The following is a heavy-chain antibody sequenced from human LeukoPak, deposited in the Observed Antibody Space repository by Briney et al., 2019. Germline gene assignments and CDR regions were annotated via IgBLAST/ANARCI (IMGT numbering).Heavy chain of an antibody. V-gene: IGHV1-69*05. CDR1: GGTFSSYA. CDR3: ASDLRWYYYDSSGYYLDY. CDR2: IIPIFGTA. J-gene: IGHJ4*02. Sequence: SVKVSCKASGGTFSSYAISWVRQAPGQGLEWMGRIIPIFGTANYAQKFQGRVTITTDESTSTAYMELSSLRSEDTAVYYCASDLRWYYYDSSGYYLDYWGQGTLVTVSS. D-gene: IGHD3-22*01.